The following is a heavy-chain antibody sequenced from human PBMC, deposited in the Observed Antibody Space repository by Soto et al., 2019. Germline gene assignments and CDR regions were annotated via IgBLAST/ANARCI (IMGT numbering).Heavy chain of an antibody. CDR1: GGSISSYY. CDR2: IYYSGST. CDR3: ARGDYASAWYFDL. D-gene: IGHD4-17*01. Sequence: QVQLQESGPGLVKPSETLSLTCTVSGGSISSYYWNWIRQPPGKGLEWIGYIYYSGSTNYNPSLKSRATISVDTSKNQFSLKLTSVTAADTAVYYCARGDYASAWYFDLWGRGTLVTVSS. J-gene: IGHJ2*01. V-gene: IGHV4-59*01.